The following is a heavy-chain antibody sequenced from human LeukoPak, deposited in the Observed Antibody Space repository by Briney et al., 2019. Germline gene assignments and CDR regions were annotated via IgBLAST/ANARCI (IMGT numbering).Heavy chain of an antibody. J-gene: IGHJ4*02. Sequence: PGGSLRLSCAASGFTFSKYWMIWVRQAPGKGLEWVANINQDGSEKYSVDSVKGRFTISRDNAKNTLYLQMNSLRADDTAVYYCARGGVYSTSAVDYWGQGTLVTVSS. CDR3: ARGGVYSTSAVDY. V-gene: IGHV3-7*01. CDR2: INQDGSEK. CDR1: GFTFSKYW. D-gene: IGHD6-6*01.